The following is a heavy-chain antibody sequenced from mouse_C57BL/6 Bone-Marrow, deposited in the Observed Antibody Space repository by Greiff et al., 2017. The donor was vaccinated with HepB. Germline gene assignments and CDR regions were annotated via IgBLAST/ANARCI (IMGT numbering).Heavy chain of an antibody. J-gene: IGHJ3*01. Sequence: QVQLQQPGAELVKPGASVKLSCKASGYTFTSYWIHWVKQRPGRGLEWIGRIDPNSGGTKYNEKFKSKATLTVDKPSSTAYMQLSSLTSEDSAVYYCAREPRQLRLAWFAYWGQGTLVTVSA. CDR1: GYTFTSYW. V-gene: IGHV1-72*01. D-gene: IGHD3-2*02. CDR3: AREPRQLRLAWFAY. CDR2: IDPNSGGT.